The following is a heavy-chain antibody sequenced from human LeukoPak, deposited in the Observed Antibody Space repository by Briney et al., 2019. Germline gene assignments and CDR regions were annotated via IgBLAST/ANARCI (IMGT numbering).Heavy chain of an antibody. D-gene: IGHD3-16*01. J-gene: IGHJ3*02. CDR2: IWYDGSNK. CDR1: GFTFSSHG. V-gene: IGHV3-33*01. Sequence: GRSLRLSCAASGFTFSSHGMHWVRQAPGKGLEWVAVIWYDGSNKYYADSVKGRFTISRDNSKNTLYLQMNSLRAEDTAVYYCARDRSFGGSTFDIWGQGTMVTVSS. CDR3: ARDRSFGGSTFDI.